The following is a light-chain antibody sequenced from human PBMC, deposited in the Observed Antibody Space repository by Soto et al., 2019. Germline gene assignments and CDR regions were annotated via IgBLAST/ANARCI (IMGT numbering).Light chain of an antibody. V-gene: IGKV3-11*01. CDR1: QSIGTY. CDR3: QHRSDWTRT. CDR2: HAS. J-gene: IGKJ1*01. Sequence: EIVLTQSPVTLSLSPGERATLSCRASQSIGTYLAWYQQKPDQAPRLLIYHASNRATGIPARFSGSGSGTAFPLTISSLEPEDVAVSYCQHRSDWTRTSGQGTKVEVK.